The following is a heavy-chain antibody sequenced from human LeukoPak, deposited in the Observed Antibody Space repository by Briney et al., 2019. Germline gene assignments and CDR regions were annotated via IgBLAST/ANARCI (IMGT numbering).Heavy chain of an antibody. CDR3: ARGGGYCGGDCYGIDY. V-gene: IGHV3-48*04. Sequence: GSLRLSCEASGFTFSTYNMVWVRQAPGMGLERVAAVSSRSSAIYYSDSVKGRFTISRDNAKNSLYLQMNSLRAEDTAVYYCARGGGYCGGDCYGIDYWGQGTLVTVSS. J-gene: IGHJ4*02. CDR2: VSSRSSAI. CDR1: GFTFSTYN. D-gene: IGHD2-21*01.